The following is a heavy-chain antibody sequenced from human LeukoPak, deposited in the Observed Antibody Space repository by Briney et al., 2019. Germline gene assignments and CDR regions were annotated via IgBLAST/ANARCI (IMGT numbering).Heavy chain of an antibody. CDR3: ARGGAPQYYYMDV. Sequence: PGGSLRLSCAASGFTFSDHYMDWVRQAPGKGLEWVGRTTNKANSYTTEYAASVKGRFTISRDDSKNSLYLQMNSLRAEDTAVYYCARGGAPQYYYMDVWGKGTTVTVSS. V-gene: IGHV3-72*01. D-gene: IGHD1-26*01. CDR1: GFTFSDHY. J-gene: IGHJ6*03. CDR2: TTNKANSYTT.